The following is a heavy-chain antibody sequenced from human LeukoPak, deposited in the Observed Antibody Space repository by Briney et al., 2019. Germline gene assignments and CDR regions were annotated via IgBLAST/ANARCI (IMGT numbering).Heavy chain of an antibody. Sequence: GGSLRLSCAASGFIVSHNYMTWVRQAPGKGLEWISVIYIDGTTYYADSVKGRFTISRDQANNTLYLQTNTLRDEDTAVYYCARGPRYSFYWGQGTLVSVSS. CDR3: ARGPRYSFY. CDR2: IYIDGTT. V-gene: IGHV3-53*01. CDR1: GFIVSHNY. D-gene: IGHD6-13*01. J-gene: IGHJ4*02.